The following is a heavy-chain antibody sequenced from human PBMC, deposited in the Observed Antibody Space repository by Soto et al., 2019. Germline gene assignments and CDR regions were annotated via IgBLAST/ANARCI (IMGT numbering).Heavy chain of an antibody. J-gene: IGHJ6*02. D-gene: IGHD6-13*01. CDR1: GYTFTGYD. CDR2: INPNSGGT. Sequence: ASVKVSCKASGYTFTGYDIHWVRQAPGQGLEWMGWINPNSGGTNYAQKFQGRVTMTRDTSISTAYMELSRLRSDDTAVYYCARPRSSWYYYYGMDVWGQGTTVTVSS. CDR3: ARPRSSWYYYYGMDV. V-gene: IGHV1-2*02.